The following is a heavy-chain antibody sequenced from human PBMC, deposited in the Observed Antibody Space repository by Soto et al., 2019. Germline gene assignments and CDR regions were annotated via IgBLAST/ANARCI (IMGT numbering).Heavy chain of an antibody. CDR2: MSYTGRT. J-gene: IGHJ4*02. CDR1: GGSLSGVY. Sequence: QVQLQESGPGLVKPSETLSLTCTVSGGSLSGVYWSWLRQPPGKGLEWLGYMSYTGRTDYNPSLISRATISVATTNSQFFMLLTSVTRADSGVYYCAIMDSSVCYRINCWGQGTLVTVSS. V-gene: IGHV4-59*01. CDR3: AIMDSSVCYRINC. D-gene: IGHD3-22*01.